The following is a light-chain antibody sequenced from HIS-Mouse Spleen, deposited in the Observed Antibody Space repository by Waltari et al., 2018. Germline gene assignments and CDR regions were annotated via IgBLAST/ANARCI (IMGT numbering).Light chain of an antibody. CDR3: AAWDDSLSGRV. V-gene: IGLV1-47*01. Sequence: QSVLTQPPSASGTPGQRVTISCSGSRSNIGRHYLNCDHQLPGPAPKLLISRNNQRPSGVPDRFSGSKSGTSASLAISGLRSEDEADYYCAAWDDSLSGRVFGGGTKLTVL. J-gene: IGLJ2*01. CDR2: RNN. CDR1: RSNIGRHY.